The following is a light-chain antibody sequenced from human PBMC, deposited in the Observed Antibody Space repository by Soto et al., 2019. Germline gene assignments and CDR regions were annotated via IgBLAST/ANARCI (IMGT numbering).Light chain of an antibody. CDR3: QQYNNWPLT. V-gene: IGKV3-15*01. CDR2: GAS. J-gene: IGKJ4*01. Sequence: EIVLTQSPATLSLSPGERATLSCRASQSIRSHLAWYQQKPGQGPRLLIYGASTRATGIPASFSGSGSGTEFTLTISSLQSEDSAVYYCQQYNNWPLTFGGGTKVEIK. CDR1: QSIRSH.